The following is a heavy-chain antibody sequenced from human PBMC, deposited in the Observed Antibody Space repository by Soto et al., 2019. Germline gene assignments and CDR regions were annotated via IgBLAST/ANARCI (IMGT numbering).Heavy chain of an antibody. V-gene: IGHV3-23*01. CDR1: GFTFSSYA. CDR3: ANLEGIVVVPAADIDKTFDY. D-gene: IGHD2-2*01. CDR2: ISGSGGST. J-gene: IGHJ4*02. Sequence: GGSLRLSCAASGFTFSSYAMSWVRQAPGKGLEWVSAISGSGGSTYYADSVKGRFTISRDNSKNTLYLQMNSLRAEDTAVYYCANLEGIVVVPAADIDKTFDYRGQGTLVTVSS.